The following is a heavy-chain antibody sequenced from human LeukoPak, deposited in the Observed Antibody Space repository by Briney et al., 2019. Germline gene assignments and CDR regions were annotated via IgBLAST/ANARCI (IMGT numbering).Heavy chain of an antibody. V-gene: IGHV4-39*07. J-gene: IGHJ4*02. D-gene: IGHD3-10*01. Sequence: KSSETLSLTCTVSGGSISSSSYYWAWIRQPPGKGLEWIGSSSYSGSPYYNPSLKSRVTISVDTSQNQFSLKLTSVTAADTAVYYCARRPPVYYSGSGSYYNGGFDYWGQGTLVTVSS. CDR3: ARRPPVYYSGSGSYYNGGFDY. CDR1: GGSISSSSYY. CDR2: SSYSGSP.